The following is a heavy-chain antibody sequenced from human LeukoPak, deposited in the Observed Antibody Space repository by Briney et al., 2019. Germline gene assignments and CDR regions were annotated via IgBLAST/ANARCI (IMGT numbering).Heavy chain of an antibody. J-gene: IGHJ4*02. D-gene: IGHD3-16*01. CDR1: GFTFSIYT. CDR2: ISGSGTGYST. Sequence: PGGSLRLSCSASGFTFSIYTMYWVRQAPGKGLEYVSTISGSGTGYSTYYADSVKGRLTISRDNSKSTLYLQMSSLRTEDTAVYYCVKGFGRVVGTPDHWGQGTLVTVSS. V-gene: IGHV3-64D*06. CDR3: VKGFGRVVGTPDH.